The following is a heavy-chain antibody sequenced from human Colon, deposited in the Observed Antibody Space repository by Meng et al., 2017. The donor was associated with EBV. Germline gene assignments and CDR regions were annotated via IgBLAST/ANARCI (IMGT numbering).Heavy chain of an antibody. D-gene: IGHD3-10*01. CDR3: ATTKYDSGSYNWFDP. V-gene: IGHV4-39*07. Sequence: QLQLQESGPGQVRPSETLSLTCTVSGGSITNGSYYWGWIRQPPGKGLVWIGNIYYSGNTYYNPSLKSRVTISVDTSKNQFSLKLSSVTAADTALYYCATTKYDSGSYNWFDPWGQGTLVTVAS. J-gene: IGHJ5*02. CDR2: IYYSGNT. CDR1: GGSITNGSYY.